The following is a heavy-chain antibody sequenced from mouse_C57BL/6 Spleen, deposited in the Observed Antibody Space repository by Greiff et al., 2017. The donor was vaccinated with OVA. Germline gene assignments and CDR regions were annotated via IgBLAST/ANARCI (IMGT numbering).Heavy chain of an antibody. CDR2: IHPNSGST. Sequence: QVQLQQPGAELVKPGASVKLSCKASGYTFTSYWMPWVKQRPGQGLEWIGLIHPNSGSTNYNEKFKSKATLTVDKSSSTAYMQLSSLTSEDSAVYYCARDWDVGYAMDYWGQGTSVTVSS. J-gene: IGHJ4*01. D-gene: IGHD4-1*01. V-gene: IGHV1-64*01. CDR3: ARDWDVGYAMDY. CDR1: GYTFTSYW.